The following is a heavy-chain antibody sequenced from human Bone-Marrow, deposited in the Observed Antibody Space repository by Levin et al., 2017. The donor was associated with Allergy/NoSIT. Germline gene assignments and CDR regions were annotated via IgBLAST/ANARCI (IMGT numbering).Heavy chain of an antibody. CDR3: ARDRSQWLVLDAFDI. D-gene: IGHD6-19*01. Sequence: GGSLRLSCAASGFTFSSYAMHWVRQAPGKGLEWVAVISYDGSNKYYADSVKGRFTISRDNSKNTLYLQMNSLRAEDTAVYYCARDRSQWLVLDAFDIWGQGTMVTVSS. CDR2: ISYDGSNK. J-gene: IGHJ3*02. V-gene: IGHV3-30*04. CDR1: GFTFSSYA.